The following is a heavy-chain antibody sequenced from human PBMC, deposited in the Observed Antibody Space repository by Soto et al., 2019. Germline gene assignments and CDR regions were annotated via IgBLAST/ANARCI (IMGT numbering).Heavy chain of an antibody. D-gene: IGHD3-22*01. CDR3: ARAEDYYDSGGSPAYNWFDP. CDR2: INPSGGST. J-gene: IGHJ5*02. Sequence: ASVKVSCKAAGYTFTSYYMHWVRQAPGQRQENMGIINPSGGSTSYAQKFQGRVTMTRDTSTSTAYMELSSLRSEDTAVYYCARAEDYYDSGGSPAYNWFDPWGQGTLVTVSS. V-gene: IGHV1-46*01. CDR1: GYTFTSYY.